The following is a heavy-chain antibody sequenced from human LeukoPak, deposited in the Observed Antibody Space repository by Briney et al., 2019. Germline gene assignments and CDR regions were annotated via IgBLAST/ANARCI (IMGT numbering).Heavy chain of an antibody. CDR1: GLTFSSYW. D-gene: IGHD6-13*01. Sequence: GGSLRLSCAASGLTFSSYWMSWVRQAPGKGLKWVANIKQDGSEKYYVDSVKGRFTISRDNAKNSLYLPLNSLRAEDTAVYYCARVDSSSWYSVFDYWGQGTLVTVSS. J-gene: IGHJ4*02. CDR3: ARVDSSSWYSVFDY. CDR2: IKQDGSEK. V-gene: IGHV3-7*01.